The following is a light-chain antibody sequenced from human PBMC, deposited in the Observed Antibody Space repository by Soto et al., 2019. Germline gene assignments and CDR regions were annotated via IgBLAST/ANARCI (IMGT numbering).Light chain of an antibody. V-gene: IGKV3-20*01. Sequence: PGERATLSCGASQSVSSSYLAWYQQKPGQAPRLLIYGASSRATGIPDRFSGRGSGTDFTLTISRLEPEDFAVYFCQQYGSSLLTFGGGTKVEIK. J-gene: IGKJ4*01. CDR2: GAS. CDR3: QQYGSSLLT. CDR1: QSVSSSY.